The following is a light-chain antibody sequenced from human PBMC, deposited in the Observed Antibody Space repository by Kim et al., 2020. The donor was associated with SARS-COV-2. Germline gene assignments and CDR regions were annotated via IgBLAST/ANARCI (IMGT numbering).Light chain of an antibody. CDR3: TSRDSSGDHII. CDR2: GTN. Sequence: SSELTQDPAVSVALGQTVRITCQGDSLRIYYASWFQQRPGQAPVLVVYGTNKRPSGSPDRFSGSSSGNTASLTITGAQAADEADYYCTSRDSSGDHIIFGGGTQLTVL. V-gene: IGLV3-19*01. CDR1: SLRIYY. J-gene: IGLJ2*01.